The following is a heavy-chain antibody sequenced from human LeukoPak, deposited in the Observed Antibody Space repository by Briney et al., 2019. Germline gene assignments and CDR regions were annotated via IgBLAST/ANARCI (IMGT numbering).Heavy chain of an antibody. V-gene: IGHV3-49*04. J-gene: IGHJ4*02. Sequence: GGSLRLSCIASGFTLGDYAMSWVRPAPGKGLEWVGFIRNKAYGGTTEYAASVKDRFTISRDDSKSIAYLQMNSLKTEDTAVYYCTREYYYGSGSYDYWGQGTLVTVSS. CDR2: IRNKAYGGTT. D-gene: IGHD3-10*01. CDR1: GFTLGDYA. CDR3: TREYYYGSGSYDY.